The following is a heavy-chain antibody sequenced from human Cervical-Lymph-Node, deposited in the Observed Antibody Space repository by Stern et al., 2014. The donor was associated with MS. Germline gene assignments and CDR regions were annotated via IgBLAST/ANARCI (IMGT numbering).Heavy chain of an antibody. CDR1: GFTFSSYS. D-gene: IGHD3-22*01. J-gene: IGHJ4*02. CDR2: ISFDGREK. CDR3: ARGMRYDDSGYYFDN. Sequence: QVQLVESGGGVVQPGRSLRLSCATSGFTFSSYSMHWVRQAPGKGLEWVTTISFDGREKFYADSVKGRFTISRDSSKNAVFVQMNSLRAEDTAVYYCARGMRYDDSGYYFDNWGRGTLIIVSS. V-gene: IGHV3-30*01.